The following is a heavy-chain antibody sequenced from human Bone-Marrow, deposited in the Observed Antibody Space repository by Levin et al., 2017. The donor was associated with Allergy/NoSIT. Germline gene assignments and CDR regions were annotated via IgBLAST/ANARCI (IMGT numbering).Heavy chain of an antibody. CDR3: ARELNARSYYLSWYFDL. V-gene: IGHV3-30-3*01. Sequence: PGGSLRLSCAASGFTFSSYAMHWVRQAPGKGLEWVAVISYDGSNKYYADSVKGRFTISRDNSKNTLYLQMNSLRAEDTAVYYCARELNARSYYLSWYFDLWGRGTLVTVSS. J-gene: IGHJ2*01. CDR1: GFTFSSYA. CDR2: ISYDGSNK. D-gene: IGHD1-26*01.